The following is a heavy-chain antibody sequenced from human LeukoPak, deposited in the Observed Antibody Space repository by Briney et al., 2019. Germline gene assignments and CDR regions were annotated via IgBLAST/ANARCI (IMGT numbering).Heavy chain of an antibody. CDR3: AKDNVAAAGRYLDY. D-gene: IGHD6-13*01. J-gene: IGHJ4*02. V-gene: IGHV3-30*18. Sequence: PGGSLRLSCAASGFTFSNYGMHWVRQAPGKGLEWVALISYDGSNKYFADSVKGRFTISRDNSKNTLYLQMHSLRAEDTAVYYCAKDNVAAAGRYLDYWGQGTLVTVFS. CDR1: GFTFSNYG. CDR2: ISYDGSNK.